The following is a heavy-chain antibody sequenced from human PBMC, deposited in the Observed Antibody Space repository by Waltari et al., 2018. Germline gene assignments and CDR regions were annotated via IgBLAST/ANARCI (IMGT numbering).Heavy chain of an antibody. D-gene: IGHD6-19*01. CDR2: IYHSGST. CDR1: GYSISSGYY. Sequence: QVQLQESGPGLVKPSETLSLTCAVSGYSISSGYYWGWIRQPPGKGLEWIGTIYHSGSTYYNPSLKRRVTISVDTSKNQFSLKLSSVTAADTAVYYCARGLAVAGDFDYWGQGTLVTVSS. J-gene: IGHJ4*02. V-gene: IGHV4-38-2*01. CDR3: ARGLAVAGDFDY.